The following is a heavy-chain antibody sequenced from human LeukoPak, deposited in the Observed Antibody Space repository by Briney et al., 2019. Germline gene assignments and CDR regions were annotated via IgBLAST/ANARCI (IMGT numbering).Heavy chain of an antibody. Sequence: SETLSLTCTVSGGSISSNSYYWGWIRQPPGKGLEWIGSIYYSGSTYYNPSLKSRVTISVDTSKNQFSLKLSSVTAADTAVYYCARLSWLRFRLGGRVFDYWGQGTLVTVSS. J-gene: IGHJ4*02. D-gene: IGHD1-26*01. CDR2: IYYSGST. CDR3: ARLSWLRFRLGGRVFDY. V-gene: IGHV4-39*07. CDR1: GGSISSNSYY.